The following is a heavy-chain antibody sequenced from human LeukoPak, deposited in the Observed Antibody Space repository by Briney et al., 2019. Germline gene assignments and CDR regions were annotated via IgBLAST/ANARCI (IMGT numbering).Heavy chain of an antibody. CDR2: ISGSGGST. J-gene: IGHJ5*02. V-gene: IGHV3-23*01. D-gene: IGHD3-22*01. CDR3: AKEDNYYDSRGYSNYNWFDP. CDR1: GFTFSSYA. Sequence: GGSLRLSCAASGFTFSSYAMSWVHQAPGKGLEWVSVISGSGGSTYYADSVKGRFTISRDNSKNTLYLQMNSLRAEDTAVYYCAKEDNYYDSRGYSNYNWFDPWGQGTLVTVSS.